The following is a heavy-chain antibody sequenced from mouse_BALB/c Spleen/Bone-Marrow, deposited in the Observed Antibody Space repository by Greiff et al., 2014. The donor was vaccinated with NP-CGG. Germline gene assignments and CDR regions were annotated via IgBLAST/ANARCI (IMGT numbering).Heavy chain of an antibody. V-gene: IGHV14-3*02. Sequence: VQLQQSGAELVKPGASVKLSCTASGFNIKDTYMHWVKQRPEQGLEWIGRIGPANGNTKYDPKFQGKATITADTSSNTAYLQLSSLTSEDTAVYYCARRGDGYYAWFAYWGQGTLVTVSA. CDR1: GFNIKDTY. D-gene: IGHD2-3*01. CDR3: ARRGDGYYAWFAY. J-gene: IGHJ3*01. CDR2: IGPANGNT.